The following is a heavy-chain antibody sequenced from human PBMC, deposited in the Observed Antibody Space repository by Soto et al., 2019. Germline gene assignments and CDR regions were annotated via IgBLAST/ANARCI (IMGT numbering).Heavy chain of an antibody. V-gene: IGHV1-18*01. CDR3: ARDPATLVVLVAGIENYLDP. J-gene: IGHJ5*02. Sequence: GASVKVSCKASGYTFTNYAINWVRQAPGQGLEWMGWISAYNGNTNYAQKFQDRVTMTTDTSTSTAYMELRSLRSDDTVGEYCARDPATLVVLVAGIENYLDPWG. CDR2: ISAYNGNT. D-gene: IGHD2-15*01. CDR1: GYTFTNYA.